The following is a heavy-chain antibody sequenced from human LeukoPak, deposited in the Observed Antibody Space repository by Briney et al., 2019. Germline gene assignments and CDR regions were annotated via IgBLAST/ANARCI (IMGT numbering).Heavy chain of an antibody. D-gene: IGHD3-22*01. CDR3: ASIRRGFPGYYYDSSGYPIDY. Sequence: SETLSLTCAVYGGSFSGYYWSWIRQPPGKGLEWIGEINHSGSTNYNPSLKSRVTISVDTSKNQFSLKLSSVTAADTAVYYCASIRRGFPGYYYDSSGYPIDYWGQGTLVTVSS. CDR2: INHSGST. V-gene: IGHV4-34*01. J-gene: IGHJ4*02. CDR1: GGSFSGYY.